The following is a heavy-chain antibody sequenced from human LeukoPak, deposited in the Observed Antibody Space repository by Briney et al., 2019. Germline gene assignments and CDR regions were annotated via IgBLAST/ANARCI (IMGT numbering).Heavy chain of an antibody. D-gene: IGHD6-25*01. V-gene: IGHV4-4*07. CDR1: GDSIRTSY. CDR2: MHTSGST. Sequence: SETLSLTCTVSGDSIRTSYWSWIRQPPGKGLEWIGRMHTSGSTNYNPSLKSRLTMSVDTSKNQFSLKMRSVTAADTAVYYCARARGAEAIDYWGQGTLVTVSS. J-gene: IGHJ4*02. CDR3: ARARGAEAIDY.